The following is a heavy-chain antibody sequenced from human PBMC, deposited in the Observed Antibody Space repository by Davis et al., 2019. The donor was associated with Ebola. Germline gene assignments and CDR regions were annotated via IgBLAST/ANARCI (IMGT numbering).Heavy chain of an antibody. D-gene: IGHD4-17*01. CDR3: AKVHPPTTVTTGWFDP. CDR2: ISVRSIT. V-gene: IGHV3-23*01. CDR1: GFIFSSYA. J-gene: IGHJ5*02. Sequence: PGGSLRLSCAASGFIFSSYAMSWVRQAPGKGLEWVSSISVRSITYHADSVKGRFTISRDNSKNTLELQMNSLSAEDTAVYDCAKVHPPTTVTTGWFDPWGQGTLVTVSS.